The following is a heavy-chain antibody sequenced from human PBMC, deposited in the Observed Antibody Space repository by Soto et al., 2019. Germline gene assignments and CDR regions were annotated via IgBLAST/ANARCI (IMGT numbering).Heavy chain of an antibody. J-gene: IGHJ3*02. Sequence: AGGAPRLSCAAPGFTFSSYWVSWVRQAPGKGLEWVANIKQDGSEKYYVDSVKGRFTISRDNAKNSLYLQMNSLRAEDTAVYYCARELSTDAFDIWGQGTMVTVSS. CDR1: GFTFSSYW. V-gene: IGHV3-7*05. CDR2: IKQDGSEK. CDR3: ARELSTDAFDI.